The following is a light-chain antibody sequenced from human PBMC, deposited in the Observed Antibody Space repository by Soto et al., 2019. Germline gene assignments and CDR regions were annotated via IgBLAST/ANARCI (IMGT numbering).Light chain of an antibody. CDR1: SSNIGAGYD. J-gene: IGLJ3*02. CDR3: QSYDSSRSGWV. Sequence: QSVLTQPPSVSGAPGQRVTISCTGSSSNIGAGYDVHWYQQLPGTAPKLFIYGNSNRPSGVPDRFSGSKSGTSASLAITGLQGEDEAYYYCQSYDSSRSGWVVGGGTKVTAL. V-gene: IGLV1-40*01. CDR2: GNS.